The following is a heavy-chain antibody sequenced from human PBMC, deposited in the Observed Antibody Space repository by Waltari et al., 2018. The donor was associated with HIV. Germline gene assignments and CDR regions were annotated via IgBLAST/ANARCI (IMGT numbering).Heavy chain of an antibody. J-gene: IGHJ4*02. CDR1: GFTFSSYA. D-gene: IGHD4-17*01. Sequence: EVQLLESGGGLVQPGGSLRLSCAASGFTFSSYAMTWVRPAPGKGLEWVSAISGSGDSTYYADSVKGRFTISRDNSMNTLFLQMNSLRAEDTAVYYCALGDYGGNYDLDYWGQGTLVTVSS. CDR3: ALGDYGGNYDLDY. V-gene: IGHV3-23*01. CDR2: ISGSGDST.